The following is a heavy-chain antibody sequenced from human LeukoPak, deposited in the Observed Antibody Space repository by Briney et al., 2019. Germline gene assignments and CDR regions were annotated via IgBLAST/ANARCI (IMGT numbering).Heavy chain of an antibody. V-gene: IGHV1-69*13. D-gene: IGHD5-12*01. CDR3: ARVEDSGYDYWFDP. CDR1: GGTFSSYA. J-gene: IGHJ5*02. Sequence: ASVKVSCKASGGTFSSYAISWVRQAPGQGLEWMGGIIPTFGTANYAQKFQGRVTITADESTSTAYMELSSLRSEDTAVYYCARVEDSGYDYWFDPWGQGTLVTVSS. CDR2: IIPTFGTA.